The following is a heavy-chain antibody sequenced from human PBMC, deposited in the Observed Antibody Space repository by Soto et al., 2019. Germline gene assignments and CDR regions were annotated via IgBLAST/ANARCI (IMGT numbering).Heavy chain of an antibody. J-gene: IGHJ4*02. CDR1: GFTFRTFA. Sequence: EVQLLESGGGLVQPGGSLRLSCAASGFTFRTFAMSWVRQAPGKGLEWVSAISASDGSTYYADSVKGRFTISRDNSKNTLYLQMNSLRAEDTAVYFCARTRWLHRNFDYWGQGTLVTVSS. V-gene: IGHV3-23*01. CDR3: ARTRWLHRNFDY. CDR2: ISASDGST. D-gene: IGHD5-12*01.